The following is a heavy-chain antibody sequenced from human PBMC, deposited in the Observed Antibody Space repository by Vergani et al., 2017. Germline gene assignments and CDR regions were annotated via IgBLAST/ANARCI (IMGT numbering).Heavy chain of an antibody. V-gene: IGHV3-30*18. CDR3: AKDPSSWYLYYYYMDV. J-gene: IGHJ6*03. CDR1: GFTFSSYG. CDR2: ISYDGSNK. Sequence: QVRLVESGGGVVQPVRSLRLSCAASGFTFSSYGMHWVRQAPGKGLEWVAVISYDGSNKYYADSVKGRFTISRDNSKNTLYLQMNSLRAEDTAVYYCAKDPSSWYLYYYYMDVWGKGTTVTVSS. D-gene: IGHD6-13*01.